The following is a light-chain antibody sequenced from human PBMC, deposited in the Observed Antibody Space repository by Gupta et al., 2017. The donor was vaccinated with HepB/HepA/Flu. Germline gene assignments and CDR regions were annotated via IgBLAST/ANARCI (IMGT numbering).Light chain of an antibody. CDR2: VAS. V-gene: IGKV1-39*01. CDR3: HQSYGTPYT. J-gene: IGKJ2*01. CDR1: QSINSY. Sequence: DIQMTQSPSSLSASVGDRVTITCRSSQSINSYLNWYQHKPGEAPKLLIYVASSLESGVPSRFSGSGSGTDFTLTINSLQPEDLATYYCHQSYGTPYTFGQGTRLEI.